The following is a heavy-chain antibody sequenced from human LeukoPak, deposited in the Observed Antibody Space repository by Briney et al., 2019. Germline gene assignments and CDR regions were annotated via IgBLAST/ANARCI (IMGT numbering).Heavy chain of an antibody. V-gene: IGHV3-53*01. CDR3: ARAPGHGRRLVIISAGWHYFDY. Sequence: GGSLRLSCAASGFTVSTKYMSWVRQSPVKGLEWVSITYSGGVTYYADSVRGRFTISRDNAKNSLYLQMNSLRDEDTAVYYCARAPGHGRRLVIISAGWHYFDYWGQGTLVTVSS. D-gene: IGHD3-9*01. J-gene: IGHJ4*02. CDR2: TYSGGVT. CDR1: GFTVSTKY.